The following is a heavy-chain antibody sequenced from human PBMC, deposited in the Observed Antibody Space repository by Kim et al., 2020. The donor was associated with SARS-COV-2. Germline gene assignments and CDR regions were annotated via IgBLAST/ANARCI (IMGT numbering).Heavy chain of an antibody. D-gene: IGHD2-15*01. V-gene: IGHV3-23*01. CDR1: GFTFSSYA. CDR3: AKDRVVAASMGCNVY. J-gene: IGHJ4*02. Sequence: GGSLRLSCAASGFTFSSYAMSWVRQAPGKGLEWVSIISGSGDTTNYANSVKGRFTISRDNSKNTLYLQMNSLRAEDTAVYYCAKDRVVAASMGCNVYLGQGTLGTVSS. CDR2: ISGSGDTT.